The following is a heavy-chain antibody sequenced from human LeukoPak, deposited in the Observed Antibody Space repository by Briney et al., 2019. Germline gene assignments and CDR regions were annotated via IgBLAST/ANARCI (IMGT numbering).Heavy chain of an antibody. V-gene: IGHV4-59*01. Sequence: QESGPGLVNPSETLSLTCTVSGGSISSYFWTWIRQPPGKGLEWIGYVYYSGSTNYNPSLKSRVTISVDTSKNQFSLKLSSVTAADTAVYYCARDNGGYNWFDPWGQGTLVTVSS. CDR3: ARDNGGYNWFDP. J-gene: IGHJ5*02. D-gene: IGHD2-8*01. CDR2: VYYSGST. CDR1: GGSISSYF.